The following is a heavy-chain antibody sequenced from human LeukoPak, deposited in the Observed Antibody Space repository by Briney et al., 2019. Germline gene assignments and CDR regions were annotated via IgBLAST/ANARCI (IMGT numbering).Heavy chain of an antibody. D-gene: IGHD6-19*01. V-gene: IGHV3-7*03. J-gene: IGHJ4*02. CDR1: GFTFTSYS. CDR3: ARDSGWFRFDY. Sequence: HPGGSLRLSCEASGFTFTSYSMTWVRQAPGKGLEWVANIKEDGSQKYYVDSVKGRFTISRDNAKNSLFLQTNSLRVDDTAVYYCARDSGWFRFDYWGQGTLVTASS. CDR2: IKEDGSQK.